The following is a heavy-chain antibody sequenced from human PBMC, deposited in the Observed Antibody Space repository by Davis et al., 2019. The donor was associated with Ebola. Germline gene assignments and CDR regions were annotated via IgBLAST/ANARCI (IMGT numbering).Heavy chain of an antibody. CDR1: GYSFTSYW. J-gene: IGHJ4*02. Sequence: GESLKISCKGSGYSFTSYWIGWVRQMPGKGLEWMGIIYPGDSDTRYSPSFQGQVTIPADKSISTAYLQWSSLKASDTAMYYCASRDCTNGVCYTSPSFDYWGQGTLVTVSS. V-gene: IGHV5-51*01. CDR3: ASRDCTNGVCYTSPSFDY. D-gene: IGHD2-8*01. CDR2: IYPGDSDT.